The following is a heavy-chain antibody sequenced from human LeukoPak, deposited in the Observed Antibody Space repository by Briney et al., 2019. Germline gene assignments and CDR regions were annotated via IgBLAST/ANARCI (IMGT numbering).Heavy chain of an antibody. CDR2: IRYDGSNK. J-gene: IGHJ4*02. CDR3: AKDPPKFAYDSSGYYDY. CDR1: GFTFSSYG. D-gene: IGHD3-22*01. V-gene: IGHV3-30*02. Sequence: GGSLRLSCAASGFTFSSYGMHWVRQAPGKGLEWVAFIRYDGSNKYYADSVKGRFTISRDNSKNTLYLQMNSLRAEDTAVYYCAKDPPKFAYDSSGYYDYWGQGTLVTVSS.